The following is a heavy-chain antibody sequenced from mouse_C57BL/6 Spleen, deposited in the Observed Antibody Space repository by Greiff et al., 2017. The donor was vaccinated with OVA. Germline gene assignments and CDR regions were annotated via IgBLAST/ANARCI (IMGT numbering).Heavy chain of an antibody. CDR1: GYTFTSYW. CDR3: ARSTYGYDSPWFAD. J-gene: IGHJ3*01. Sequence: QVQLQQPGAELVKPGASVKLSCKASGYTFTSYWMQWVNQRPGQGLEWIGVIDPSDSYTNYNQKFKGKATLTVDTSSSTAYMQLSSLTSEDSAVYYCARSTYGYDSPWFADWGQGTLVTVSA. D-gene: IGHD2-2*01. CDR2: IDPSDSYT. V-gene: IGHV1-50*01.